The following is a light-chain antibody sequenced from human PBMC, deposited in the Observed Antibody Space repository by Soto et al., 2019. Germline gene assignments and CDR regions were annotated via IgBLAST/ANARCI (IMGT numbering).Light chain of an antibody. CDR3: SSCSGYYTVV. Sequence: SAPTQPPSASGAPGQSVTIFCTGTGSDVGGYNCVSWYQQQPGKAPKLMIYEVSKRPSGVPDRFTGFNSGNTASLTVSGLQAEYEADYYCSSCSGYYTVVFGGGTKVTVL. CDR2: EVS. J-gene: IGLJ2*01. V-gene: IGLV2-8*01. CDR1: GSDVGGYNC.